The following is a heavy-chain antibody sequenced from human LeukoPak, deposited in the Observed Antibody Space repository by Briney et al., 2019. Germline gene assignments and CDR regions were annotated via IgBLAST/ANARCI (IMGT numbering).Heavy chain of an antibody. V-gene: IGHV4-61*02. J-gene: IGHJ3*01. Sequence: SQTLSLTCTVSDGSISSAYRWTWIRQSAGKGLEWIGRVDTSGSTKYNPSLRSRVTISVDTSKNQFSLKLSSVTAADTAVYYCASSILATILDAFDVWGQGTMVTVSS. CDR2: VDTSGST. CDR1: DGSISSAYR. D-gene: IGHD5-12*01. CDR3: ASSILATILDAFDV.